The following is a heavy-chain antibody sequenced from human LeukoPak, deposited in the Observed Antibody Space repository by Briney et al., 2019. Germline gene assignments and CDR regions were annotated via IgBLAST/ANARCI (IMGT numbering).Heavy chain of an antibody. J-gene: IGHJ3*01. CDR3: AKDSGQRGVREVFDV. Sequence: GGSLRLSRAASGFTFNIYAMSCVRQAPGKGLEWVSAISSSGGRTFYADSVRGRFSISRENSKNTVYLQVICLGDEDTAVYQCAKDSGQRGVREVFDVWGQREMVSVSS. D-gene: IGHD3-10*01. CDR2: ISSSGGRT. V-gene: IGHV3-23*01. CDR1: GFTFNIYA.